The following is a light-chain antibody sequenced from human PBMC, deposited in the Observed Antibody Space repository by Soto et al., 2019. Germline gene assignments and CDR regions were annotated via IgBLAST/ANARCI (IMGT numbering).Light chain of an antibody. J-gene: IGLJ2*01. CDR2: DVS. CDR1: SSDVGGYNY. V-gene: IGLV2-14*03. Sequence: HSALTQPASVSGSPGQSITISCTGTSSDVGGYNYVSWYQQHPGKAPQLMIYDVSSRPSGVSHRFSGSKSGNTASLTVSGLQAEDEAYYFCSSYTATTTTRVFGGGTKVTVL. CDR3: SSYTATTTTRV.